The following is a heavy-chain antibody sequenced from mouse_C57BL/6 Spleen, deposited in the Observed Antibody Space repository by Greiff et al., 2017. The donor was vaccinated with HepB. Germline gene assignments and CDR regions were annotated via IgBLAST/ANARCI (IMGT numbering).Heavy chain of an antibody. V-gene: IGHV5-16*01. D-gene: IGHD1-1*01. J-gene: IGHJ2*01. CDR3: AREDYGSYFDY. CDR1: GFTFSDYY. Sequence: EVQRVESEGGLVQPGSSMKLSCTASGFTFSDYYMAWVRQVPEKGLEWVANINYDGSSTYYLDSLRSRFIISGDNAKNSLDLQMSSLKSEDTATYYCAREDYGSYFDYWGQGTTLTVSS. CDR2: INYDGSST.